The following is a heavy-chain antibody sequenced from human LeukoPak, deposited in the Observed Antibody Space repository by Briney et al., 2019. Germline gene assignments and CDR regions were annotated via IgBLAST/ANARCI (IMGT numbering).Heavy chain of an antibody. Sequence: TGGSLRLSCAASGFTFSNSWMSWVRQAPGKGLEWVGRIKSKTDGGTTDYAAPVKGRFTISRADSKNTLHLQPHSLKTEDTAVYYCTTRLYYYLSSGYYRIDAFDIWGQGTMVTVSS. CDR3: TTRLYYYLSSGYYRIDAFDI. CDR1: GFTFSNSW. V-gene: IGHV3-15*01. D-gene: IGHD3-22*01. J-gene: IGHJ3*02. CDR2: IKSKTDGGTT.